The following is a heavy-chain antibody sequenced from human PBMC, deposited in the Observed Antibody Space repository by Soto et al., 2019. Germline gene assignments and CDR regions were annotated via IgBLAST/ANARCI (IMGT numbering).Heavy chain of an antibody. CDR2: INAGNGNT. Sequence: QVQLVQSGAEEKKPGASVKVSCKASGYTFTSYAMHWVRQAPGQRLEWMGWINAGNGNTKYSQKFQGRVTITRDTSASTAYMELSSLRSEDTAVYYCARATSWSLYYDYAWGSYRQYGMDVWGQGTTVTVSS. J-gene: IGHJ6*02. D-gene: IGHD3-16*02. CDR3: ARATSWSLYYDYAWGSYRQYGMDV. V-gene: IGHV1-3*05. CDR1: GYTFTSYA.